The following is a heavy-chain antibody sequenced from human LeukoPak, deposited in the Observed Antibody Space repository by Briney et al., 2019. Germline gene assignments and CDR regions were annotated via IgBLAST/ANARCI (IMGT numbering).Heavy chain of an antibody. CDR2: IYYSGST. V-gene: IGHV4-59*08. J-gene: IGHJ4*02. Sequence: SETLSLTCTVSGGSISSYYWSWIRQPPGKGLEWIGYIYYSGSTNYNPSLKSRVTISVDTSKNQFSLKLSSVTAADTAVYYCARTRSSRYRFSDYWGQGTLVTVSS. D-gene: IGHD6-13*01. CDR3: ARTRSSRYRFSDY. CDR1: GGSISSYY.